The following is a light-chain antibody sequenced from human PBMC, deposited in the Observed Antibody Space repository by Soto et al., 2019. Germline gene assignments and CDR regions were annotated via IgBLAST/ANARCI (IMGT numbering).Light chain of an antibody. CDR1: QSISSY. CDR3: QQYYSYPLIT. V-gene: IGKV1-39*01. J-gene: IGKJ5*01. CDR2: AAS. Sequence: DIQMTQSPSYLSASVGDRVTITCRASQSISSYLNWYQQKPGKAPKLLIYAASSLQSGVPSRFSGSGSGTDSTLTISCLQSEDFATYYCQQYYSYPLITFGQGTRLEIK.